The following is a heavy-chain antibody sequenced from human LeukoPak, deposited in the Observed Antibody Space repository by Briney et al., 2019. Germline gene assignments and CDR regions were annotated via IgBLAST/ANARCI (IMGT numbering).Heavy chain of an antibody. CDR2: ISYDGTNK. Sequence: GRSLRHSCAVSGFTFSSYGMHWVRQAPGKGLEWMAVISYDGTNKYYADSVKGRFTISRDNSKNTLYLQMNSLRAEDTAVYYCAKDLNYDFWSGLGNWGQGTLVTVSS. CDR1: GFTFSSYG. D-gene: IGHD3-3*01. V-gene: IGHV3-30*18. J-gene: IGHJ4*02. CDR3: AKDLNYDFWSGLGN.